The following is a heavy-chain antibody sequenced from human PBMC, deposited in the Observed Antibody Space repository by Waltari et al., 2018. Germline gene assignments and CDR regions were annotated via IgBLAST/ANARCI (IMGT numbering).Heavy chain of an antibody. V-gene: IGHV1-24*01. CDR1: GYTLNELA. CDR2: FDPEDVKI. J-gene: IGHJ5*01. Sequence: QVHLAQSGAEVRKPGASVKVSCKLSGYTLNELALHWVRQAPGKGLEWMGGFDPEDVKIIYPQKFQGRVTMFEDTSTDTAYMELSSLRSEDTAVYFCAAVVVTVPRSFDFWGQGTPVTVSS. CDR3: AAVVVTVPRSFDF. D-gene: IGHD2-21*02.